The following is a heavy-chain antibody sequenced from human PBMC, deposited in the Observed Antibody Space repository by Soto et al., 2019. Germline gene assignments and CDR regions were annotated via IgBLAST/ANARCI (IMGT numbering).Heavy chain of an antibody. J-gene: IGHJ6*03. V-gene: IGHV3-33*01. Sequence: QVQLVESGGGVVQPGRSLRLSCAASGFTFSRYGMHWVRQAPGKGLEWVAVIWYDGSNKYYEDFVKGRFTISRDNSKNTLSLQMNSLRAEDAAVYYCATDPTETSSSYYYMAVWRKPPAVTVSS. CDR3: ATDPTETSSSYYYMAV. CDR1: GFTFSRYG. CDR2: IWYDGSNK. D-gene: IGHD1-1*01.